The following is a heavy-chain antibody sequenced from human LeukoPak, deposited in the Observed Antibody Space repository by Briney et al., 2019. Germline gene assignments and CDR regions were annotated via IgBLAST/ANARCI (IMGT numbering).Heavy chain of an antibody. V-gene: IGHV3-74*01. CDR3: TRAGPGSSYDC. Sequence: PGGSLRPSCAASGFALSTYWMHWVRQAPGKGLVWVSLINSDGTDTVYADSVKGRFTISRDTAKNTLYLEMNRLRADDTAVYYCTRAGPGSSYDCWGQGTLVTVSS. CDR2: INSDGTDT. D-gene: IGHD3-10*01. J-gene: IGHJ4*02. CDR1: GFALSTYW.